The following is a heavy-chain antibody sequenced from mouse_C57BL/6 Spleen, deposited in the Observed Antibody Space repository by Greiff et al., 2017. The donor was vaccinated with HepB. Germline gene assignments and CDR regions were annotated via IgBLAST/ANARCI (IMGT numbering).Heavy chain of an antibody. CDR3: AESNSWYFDV. V-gene: IGHV1-19*01. J-gene: IGHJ1*03. Sequence: VQLQQSGPVLVKPGASVKMSCKASGYTFTDYYMNWVKQSHGKSLEWIGVINPYNGGTSYNQKFKGKATLTVDKSSSTAYMELNSLTSEDSAVYYCAESNSWYFDVWGTGTTVTVSS. D-gene: IGHD2-5*01. CDR1: GYTFTDYY. CDR2: INPYNGGT.